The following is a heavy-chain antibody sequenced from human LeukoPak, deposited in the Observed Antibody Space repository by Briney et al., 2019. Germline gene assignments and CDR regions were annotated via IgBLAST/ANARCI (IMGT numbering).Heavy chain of an antibody. CDR3: ASSGSYYSAPFDC. CDR2: IYYSGSI. Sequence: PSETLSLTCTVSGGSISSSSYYWGWIRQPPGKGLEWIGSIYYSGSIYYNPSLKSQISISVDTSKNQFSLKLSSVTAADTAVYYCASSGSYYSAPFDCWGQGTLVTVSS. D-gene: IGHD1-26*01. CDR1: GGSISSSSYY. V-gene: IGHV4-39*07. J-gene: IGHJ4*02.